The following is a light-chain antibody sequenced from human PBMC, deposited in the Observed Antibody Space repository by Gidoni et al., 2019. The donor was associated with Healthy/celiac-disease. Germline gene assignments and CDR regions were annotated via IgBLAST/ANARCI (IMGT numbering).Light chain of an antibody. Sequence: DIQWTQSPSFLSASVGDRVTITSWASQDTSSYLAWYQQKPGKAAKLLIYAASTLQSGVPSRFNGSGYETHFPLTISSLQPEDFATYYCQQLHRYPATFGQGTRLEIK. J-gene: IGKJ5*01. CDR3: QQLHRYPAT. CDR2: AAS. V-gene: IGKV1-9*01. CDR1: QDTSSY.